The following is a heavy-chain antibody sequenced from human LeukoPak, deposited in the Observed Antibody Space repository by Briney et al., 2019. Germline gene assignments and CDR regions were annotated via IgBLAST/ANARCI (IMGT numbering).Heavy chain of an antibody. D-gene: IGHD3-16*01. V-gene: IGHV1-2*02. CDR1: GYTFTGQY. Sequence: ASVKGSCKTSGYTFTGQYLHWVRPAPGQGLEWMGWINPNSGGTKSAQKFQGRVIMTRDTSISTAYMELRSLSSDDTAVYYCARGRQLHLGELFPFAEFFQPWGQGTLVTVFS. CDR3: ARGRQLHLGELFPFAEFFQP. CDR2: INPNSGGT. J-gene: IGHJ1*01.